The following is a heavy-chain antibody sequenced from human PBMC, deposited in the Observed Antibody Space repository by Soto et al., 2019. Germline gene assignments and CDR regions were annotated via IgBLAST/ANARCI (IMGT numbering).Heavy chain of an antibody. CDR2: INAGNGNT. D-gene: IGHD3-10*01. CDR3: ARDFRLVYYYASGGFRFDP. Sequence: ASVKVSCKASGYTFTSYAMHWVRQAPGQRLEWMGWINAGNGNTKYSQKFQGRGTITRDTSASTAYMELSSLRSEDTAVYYCARDFRLVYYYASGGFRFDPSGQGTLVTVSS. CDR1: GYTFTSYA. J-gene: IGHJ5*02. V-gene: IGHV1-3*01.